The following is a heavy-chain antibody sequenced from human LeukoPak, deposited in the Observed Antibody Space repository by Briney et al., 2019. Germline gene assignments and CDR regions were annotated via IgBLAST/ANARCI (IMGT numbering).Heavy chain of an antibody. Sequence: ASVKVSCKASGYTSTSYYMHWVRQAPGQGLEWMGIINPSGSSTSYAQKFQGRVTMTRDTSTSTVYMELSSLRSEDTAVYYCARDPAGGVTLPYYYYGMDVWGQGTLVTVSS. V-gene: IGHV1-46*01. D-gene: IGHD4-23*01. CDR3: ARDPAGGVTLPYYYYGMDV. CDR2: INPSGSST. CDR1: GYTSTSYY. J-gene: IGHJ6*02.